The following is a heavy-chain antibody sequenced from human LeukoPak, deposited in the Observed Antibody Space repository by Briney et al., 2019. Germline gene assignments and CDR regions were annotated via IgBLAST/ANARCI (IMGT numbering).Heavy chain of an antibody. Sequence: ASVKVSCKASGGTFSSYAISWVRQAPGQGLEWMGRIIPIFGTANYAQKFQGRVTITTDESTSTAYMELSSLRSEDTAVYYCARDRKALAQGGSSGYYNVGDSFGYWGQGTLVTVSS. CDR1: GGTFSSYA. J-gene: IGHJ4*02. CDR2: IIPIFGTA. V-gene: IGHV1-69*05. CDR3: ARDRKALAQGGSSGYYNVGDSFGY. D-gene: IGHD3-22*01.